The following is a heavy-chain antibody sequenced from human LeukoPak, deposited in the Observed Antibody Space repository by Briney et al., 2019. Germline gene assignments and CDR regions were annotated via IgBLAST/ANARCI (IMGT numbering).Heavy chain of an antibody. CDR1: GFTFSSYA. CDR3: AKDLLYSSSSYSNGVDV. Sequence: PGGSLRLSCAASGFTFSSYAMSWVRQAPGKGLEWVSAISGNGGSTYYADSVKGRFTISRDNSKNTLYLEMNGLRVEDTAVYYCAKDLLYSSSSYSNGVDVWGQGTTVTVSS. V-gene: IGHV3-23*01. D-gene: IGHD6-13*01. CDR2: ISGNGGST. J-gene: IGHJ6*02.